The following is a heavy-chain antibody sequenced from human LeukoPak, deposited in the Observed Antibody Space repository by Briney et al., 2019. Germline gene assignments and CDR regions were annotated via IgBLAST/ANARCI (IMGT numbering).Heavy chain of an antibody. CDR1: GGTFSSYA. CDR3: ARDFTDIVVVPAAIGHGGYYYYYGMDV. D-gene: IGHD2-2*01. CDR2: IIPIFGTA. V-gene: IGHV1-69*01. Sequence: GSSVKVSCKASGGTFSSYAISWVRQAPGQGLEWMGGIIPIFGTANYAQKFQGRVTITADESTSTAYMELSSLRSEDTAVYYCARDFTDIVVVPAAIGHGGYYYYYGMDVWGQGTTVTVSS. J-gene: IGHJ6*02.